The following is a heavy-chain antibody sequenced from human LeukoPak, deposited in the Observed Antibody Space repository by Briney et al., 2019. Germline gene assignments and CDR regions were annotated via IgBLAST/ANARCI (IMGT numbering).Heavy chain of an antibody. V-gene: IGHV3-64D*09. CDR3: VRGSSIIASRAYFDY. CDR1: GFTFSTYA. J-gene: IGHJ4*02. D-gene: IGHD6-6*01. CDR2: ISRNGGST. Sequence: PGGSLRLSCSASGFTFSTYAMHWVRQAPGKGLEYVSDISRNGGSTYYADSVKGSFTISRDNSKNTLYLQMSSLRAEDTAVYYCVRGSSIIASRAYFDYWGQGTLVTVSS.